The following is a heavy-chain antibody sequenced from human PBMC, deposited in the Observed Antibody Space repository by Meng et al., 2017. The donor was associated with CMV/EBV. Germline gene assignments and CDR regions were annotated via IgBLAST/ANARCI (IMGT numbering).Heavy chain of an antibody. D-gene: IGHD2-2*01. CDR3: ARQYCSSTSCRRLNYYYYYGMDV. CDR2: IYPGDSDT. J-gene: IGHJ6*02. V-gene: IGHV5-51*01. Sequence: KVSCKGSGYSFTSYWIGWVRQMPGKGLEWMGIIYPGDSDTRYSPSFQSQVTISADKSISTAYLQWSSLKASDTAMYYCARQYCSSTSCRRLNYYYYYGMDVWGQGTTVTVSS. CDR1: GYSFTSYW.